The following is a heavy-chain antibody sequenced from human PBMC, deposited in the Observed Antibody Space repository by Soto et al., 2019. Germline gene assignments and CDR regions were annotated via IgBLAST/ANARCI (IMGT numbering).Heavy chain of an antibody. CDR2: IYHSGST. CDR3: AREGGYCSSTSCFRPGLFDP. Sequence: SETLSLTCAVSGGSISSGGYSWSWIWQPPGKGLEWIGYIYHSGSTYYNPSLKSRVTISVDRSKNQFSLKLSSVTAADTAVYYCAREGGYCSSTSCFRPGLFDPWGQGTLVTAPQ. V-gene: IGHV4-30-2*01. D-gene: IGHD2-2*01. CDR1: GGSISSGGYS. J-gene: IGHJ5*02.